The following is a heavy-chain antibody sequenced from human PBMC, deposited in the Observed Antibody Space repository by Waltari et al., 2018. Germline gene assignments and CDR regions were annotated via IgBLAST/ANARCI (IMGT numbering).Heavy chain of an antibody. CDR1: GGSISSSRYY. V-gene: IGHV4-39*01. D-gene: IGHD3-10*01. CDR2: IYYSGRT. J-gene: IGHJ6*02. Sequence: QLQLQESGPGLVKPSETLSLTCTVSGGSISSSRYYWGWIRQPPGKGLEWIGSIYYSGRTYYNPSHKSRVTISVDTSKNQFSLKLSSVTAADTAVYYCARQIPVLFRRGSISPRMDVWGQGTTVTVSS. CDR3: ARQIPVLFRRGSISPRMDV.